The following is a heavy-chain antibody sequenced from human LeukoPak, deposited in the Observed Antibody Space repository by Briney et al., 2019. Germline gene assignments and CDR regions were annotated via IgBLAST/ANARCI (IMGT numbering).Heavy chain of an antibody. Sequence: ASVKVSCKASGYTFTSYGISWVRQAPGQGLEWMGWTSAYNGNTNYAQKLQGRVTMTTDTFTSTAYMELRSLRSDDTAVYYCARDNLGGNSDYWGQGTLVTVSS. J-gene: IGHJ4*02. V-gene: IGHV1-18*01. CDR3: ARDNLGGNSDY. D-gene: IGHD3-10*01. CDR2: TSAYNGNT. CDR1: GYTFTSYG.